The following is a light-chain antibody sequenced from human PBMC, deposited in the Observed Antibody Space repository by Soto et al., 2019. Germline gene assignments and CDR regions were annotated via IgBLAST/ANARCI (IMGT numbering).Light chain of an antibody. V-gene: IGKV2-28*01. CDR1: QSLLHSNGYNY. Sequence: DIVITQSPLSLPVTPGEPASISCRSSQSLLHSNGYNYLDWYLQKPGQSPQLLIYLGSNRASGVPDRFSGSGSGTDFILKISRVEAEDVGVYYCMQPLQSWTFGQGTKVDIK. CDR2: LGS. J-gene: IGKJ1*01. CDR3: MQPLQSWT.